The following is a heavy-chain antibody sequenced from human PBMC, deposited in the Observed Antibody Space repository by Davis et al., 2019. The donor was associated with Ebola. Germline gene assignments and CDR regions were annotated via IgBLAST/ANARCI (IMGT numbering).Heavy chain of an antibody. CDR3: ARVTAGLYYYGMDV. Sequence: GESLKISCAASGFTFSSYGMHWVRQAPGKGLEWVAVIWYDGSNKYYADSVKGRFTISRDNSKNTLYLQMNSLRAEDTAVYYCARVTAGLYYYGMDVWGQGTTVTVSS. CDR1: GFTFSSYG. CDR2: IWYDGSNK. D-gene: IGHD3-16*01. V-gene: IGHV3-33*01. J-gene: IGHJ6*02.